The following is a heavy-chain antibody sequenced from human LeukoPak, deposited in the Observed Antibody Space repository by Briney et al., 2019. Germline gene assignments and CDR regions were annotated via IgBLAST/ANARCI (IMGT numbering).Heavy chain of an antibody. CDR2: ISYDGSNK. CDR1: GLTFSSSW. J-gene: IGHJ4*02. CDR3: ANALGDGRPRSFDY. D-gene: IGHD2-15*01. Sequence: GGSLRLSCAVSGLTFSSSWMDWVRQAPGKGLEWVAVISYDGSNKYYADSVKGRFTISRDNSKNTLYLQMNSLRAEDTAVYYCANALGDGRPRSFDYWGQGTLVTVSS. V-gene: IGHV3-30*18.